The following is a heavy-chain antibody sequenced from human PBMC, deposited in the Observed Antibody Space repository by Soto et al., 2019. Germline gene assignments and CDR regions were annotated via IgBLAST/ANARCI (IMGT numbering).Heavy chain of an antibody. CDR1: GYTFTSYG. J-gene: IGHJ4*02. CDR3: ARDRCGGDCYSYDY. CDR2: ISAYNGNT. D-gene: IGHD2-21*01. V-gene: IGHV1-18*01. Sequence: ASVKVSCKASGYTFTSYGISWVRQAPGQGLEWMGWISAYNGNTNYAQKLQGRVTMTTDTFTSTAYMELRSLRSDDTAVYYCARDRCGGDCYSYDYWGQGALVTVSS.